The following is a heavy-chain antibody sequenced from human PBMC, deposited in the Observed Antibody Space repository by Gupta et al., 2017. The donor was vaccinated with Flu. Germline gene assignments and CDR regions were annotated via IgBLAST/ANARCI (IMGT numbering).Heavy chain of an antibody. D-gene: IGHD6-19*01. CDR2: LGASGNT. CDR1: GFTFSNFG. CDR3: AKKLMGGWAPYDF. Sequence: EVQLLESGGALVQPGGSLRLSCVASGFTFSNFGMSWVRQVPGKGLEWVSTLGASGNTNHADSVKGRFIISRDNSKSTLALQMNSLRAEDTAVYYCAKKLMGGWAPYDFWGQGTTVTVSS. V-gene: IGHV3-23*05. J-gene: IGHJ4*02.